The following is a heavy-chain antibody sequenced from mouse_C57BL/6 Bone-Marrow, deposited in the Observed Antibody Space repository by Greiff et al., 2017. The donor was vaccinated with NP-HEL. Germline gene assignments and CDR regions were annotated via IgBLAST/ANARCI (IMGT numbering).Heavy chain of an antibody. CDR3: AREGVTRRFEDY. CDR1: GFNIKDYY. Sequence: EVQLQHSGAELVKPGASVKLSCTASGFNIKDYYMPWVKQRTEQGLEWIGRIDPEDGETKYAPKFQGKATITADTSSNTAYLQLSSLTYEDTAVYYGAREGVTRRFEDYWGQGTSVTVSS. J-gene: IGHJ4*01. CDR2: IDPEDGET. V-gene: IGHV14-2*01.